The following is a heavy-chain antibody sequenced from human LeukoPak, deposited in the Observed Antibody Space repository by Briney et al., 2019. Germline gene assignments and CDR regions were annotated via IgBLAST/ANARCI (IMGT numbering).Heavy chain of an antibody. CDR2: IWSDSAEI. CDR1: GFIFSRYT. V-gene: IGHV3-21*01. Sequence: GGSLRLSCAASGFIFSRYTINWVRQAPGKGLEWVSSIWSDSAEIHYADSVKGRFTISRDNSKNTLYLQMNSLRAEDTAVYYCAYLILNDYGDGWGQGTLVTVSS. J-gene: IGHJ4*02. CDR3: AYLILNDYGDG. D-gene: IGHD2-21*01.